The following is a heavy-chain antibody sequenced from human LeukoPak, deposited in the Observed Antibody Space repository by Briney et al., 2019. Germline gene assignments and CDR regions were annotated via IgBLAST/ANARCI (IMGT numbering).Heavy chain of an antibody. J-gene: IGHJ4*02. CDR2: ISDDGSNI. D-gene: IGHD4-11*01. CDR1: GFTVSNNY. Sequence: PGGSLRLSCAASGFTVSNNYMNWVRQAPGKGLEWVAVISDDGSNIHYVDSVKGRFTISRGNSRNTLYLQMSSLRAEDTAVYYCAGPRDYSPFDYWGQGTLVTVSS. CDR3: AGPRDYSPFDY. V-gene: IGHV3-30*03.